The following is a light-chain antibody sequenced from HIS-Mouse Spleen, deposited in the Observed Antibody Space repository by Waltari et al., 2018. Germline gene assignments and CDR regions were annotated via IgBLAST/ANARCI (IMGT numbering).Light chain of an antibody. V-gene: IGKV3D-20*01. CDR3: QQYGSSPKLT. J-gene: IGKJ4*01. Sequence: EIVLTQSPATLSLSTGERATLSCGARQSVSSSYLAWYQQTPGLAPRLLIHGASSRATGIPDRFSGSGSGTDFTLTISRLGDEDFAVYYCQQYGSSPKLTFGGGTKVEIK. CDR1: QSVSSSY. CDR2: GAS.